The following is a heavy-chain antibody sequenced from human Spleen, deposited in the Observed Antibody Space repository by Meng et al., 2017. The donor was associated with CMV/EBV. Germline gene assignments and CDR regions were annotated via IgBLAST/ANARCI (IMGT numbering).Heavy chain of an antibody. CDR1: GFAFSSFA. Sequence: GESLKISCAASGFAFSSFAIHWVRQAPGKGLEWVAVISYDGSNKYYGDSVKGRFTISRDNSVTTLYLQMNSLRAEDTAVYYCARSQYCGGDCKSYHYYYGIDVWGQGTTVTVSS. D-gene: IGHD2-21*01. V-gene: IGHV3-30-3*01. CDR3: ARSQYCGGDCKSYHYYYGIDV. CDR2: ISYDGSNK. J-gene: IGHJ6*02.